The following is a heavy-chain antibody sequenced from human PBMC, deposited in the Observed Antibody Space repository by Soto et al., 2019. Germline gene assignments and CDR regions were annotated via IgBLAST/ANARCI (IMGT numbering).Heavy chain of an antibody. D-gene: IGHD2-15*01. Sequence: ASVKVSCKASGYTFTSYAMHWVRQAPGQRLEWMGWINAGNGNTKYSQKFQGRVTITRDTSASTAYMELSSLRSEDTAVYYCARGHGYCSGGSCYVDNYYYYMDVWGKGTTVTVSS. J-gene: IGHJ6*03. V-gene: IGHV1-3*01. CDR3: ARGHGYCSGGSCYVDNYYYYMDV. CDR2: INAGNGNT. CDR1: GYTFTSYA.